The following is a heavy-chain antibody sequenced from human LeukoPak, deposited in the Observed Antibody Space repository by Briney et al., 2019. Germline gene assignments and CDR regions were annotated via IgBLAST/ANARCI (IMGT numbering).Heavy chain of an antibody. Sequence: GGSLRLSCEVSGFTFSSYHMNWVRQAPGKGLEWVSSIGSSGSYIYYADSVKGRFTISRDNAKNSLYLQMNSLRAEDTAVYYCARGRFDYVWGTPYYYMDVWGKGTTVTISS. CDR2: IGSSGSYI. J-gene: IGHJ6*03. CDR3: ARGRFDYVWGTPYYYMDV. D-gene: IGHD3-16*01. CDR1: GFTFSSYH. V-gene: IGHV3-21*01.